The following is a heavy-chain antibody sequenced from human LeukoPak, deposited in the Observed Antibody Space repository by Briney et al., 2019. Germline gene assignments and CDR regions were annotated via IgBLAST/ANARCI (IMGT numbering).Heavy chain of an antibody. Sequence: ASVKVSCKASGHTFTSYGISWVRQAPGQGLEWMGWISAYNGNTNYAQKLQGRVTMTTDTSTSTAYMELRSLRSDDTAVYYCARETDSSGWEEYHNWFDPWGQGTLVTISS. D-gene: IGHD6-19*01. CDR1: GHTFTSYG. J-gene: IGHJ5*02. CDR3: ARETDSSGWEEYHNWFDP. V-gene: IGHV1-18*01. CDR2: ISAYNGNT.